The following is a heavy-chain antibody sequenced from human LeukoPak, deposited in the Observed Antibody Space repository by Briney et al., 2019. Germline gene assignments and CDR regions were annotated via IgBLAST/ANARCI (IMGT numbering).Heavy chain of an antibody. Sequence: SETLSLTCTVSGGSISSSSYYWGWIRQPPGKGLEWIGSIYYSGSTYYNPSLKSRVTISVDTSKNQFSLKLSSVTAADTAVYYCASSDWYQRGQNWFDPWGQGTLVTVSS. CDR2: IYYSGST. CDR1: GGSISSSSYY. D-gene: IGHD6-19*01. V-gene: IGHV4-39*01. J-gene: IGHJ5*02. CDR3: ASSDWYQRGQNWFDP.